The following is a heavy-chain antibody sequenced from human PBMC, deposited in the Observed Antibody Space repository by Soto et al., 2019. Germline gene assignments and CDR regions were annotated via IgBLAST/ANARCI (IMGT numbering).Heavy chain of an antibody. CDR3: ARGYGRNFDY. J-gene: IGHJ4*02. Sequence: SETLSLTCTVSGGSISSGDYYWSWIRQPPGKGLGWIGYIYYSGSTYYNPSLKSRVTISVDTSKNQFSLKLSSVTAADTAVYYCARGYGRNFDYWGQGTLVTSPQ. CDR2: IYYSGST. V-gene: IGHV4-30-4*01. CDR1: GGSISSGDYY. D-gene: IGHD5-18*01.